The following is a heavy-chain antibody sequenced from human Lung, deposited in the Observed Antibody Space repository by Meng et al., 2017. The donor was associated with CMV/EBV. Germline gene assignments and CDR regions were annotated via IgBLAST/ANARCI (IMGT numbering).Heavy chain of an antibody. CDR1: GGARGGGGCS. J-gene: IGHJ1*01. D-gene: IGHD3-22*01. CDR2: IYDNENT. Sequence: TCTVAGGARGGGGCSWSWIRQPAGKGLEWIGSIYDNENTYYSPCLKSRVTISVDTSRNQFSLKLSSVTAADTAVYYCARVDRSMIVSWGQGTLVTVSS. V-gene: IGHV4-31*03. CDR3: ARVDRSMIVS.